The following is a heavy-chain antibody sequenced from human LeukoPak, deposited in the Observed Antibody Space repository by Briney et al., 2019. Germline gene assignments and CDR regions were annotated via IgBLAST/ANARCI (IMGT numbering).Heavy chain of an antibody. Sequence: SQTLSLTCTVSGGSISSGGYYWSWIRQHPGTGLEWIGYIYYSGSTYYNPSLKSRVTISVDTSKNQFSLKLSSVTAADTAVYYCARVFRNHNDYWGQGTLVTVSS. V-gene: IGHV4-31*03. CDR1: GGSISSGGYY. CDR3: ARVFRNHNDY. J-gene: IGHJ4*02. D-gene: IGHD1-14*01. CDR2: IYYSGST.